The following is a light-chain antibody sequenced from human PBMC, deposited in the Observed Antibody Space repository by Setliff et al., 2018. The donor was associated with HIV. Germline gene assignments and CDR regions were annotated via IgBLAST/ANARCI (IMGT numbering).Light chain of an antibody. CDR3: SSSAGSSYV. Sequence: QSVLTKSPAASGSPGQSVTISCTGTSSDVGGYNYVSWHQQHPGKAPKLMIYEVSKRPSGVPDRFSGSKSGNTASLTVSGLQAEDEADYYCSSSAGSSYVFGSGTKVTVL. CDR1: SSDVGGYNY. V-gene: IGLV2-8*01. J-gene: IGLJ1*01. CDR2: EVS.